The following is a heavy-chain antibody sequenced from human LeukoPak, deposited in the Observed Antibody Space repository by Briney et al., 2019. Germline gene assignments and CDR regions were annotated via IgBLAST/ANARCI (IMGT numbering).Heavy chain of an antibody. Sequence: PGGSLRLSCAASGFTFDDYAMHWVRQAPGKGLEWVSGISWNSGSIGYADSVKGRFTISRDNAKNSLYLQVNSLRAEDTAVYYCASSPRYSSGWYLGTNFDYWGQGTLVTVSS. CDR3: ASSPRYSSGWYLGTNFDY. V-gene: IGHV3-9*01. CDR2: ISWNSGSI. J-gene: IGHJ4*02. CDR1: GFTFDDYA. D-gene: IGHD6-19*01.